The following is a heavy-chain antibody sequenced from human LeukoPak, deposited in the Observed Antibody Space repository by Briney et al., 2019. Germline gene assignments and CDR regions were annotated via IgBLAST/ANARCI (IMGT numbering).Heavy chain of an antibody. J-gene: IGHJ5*02. CDR1: GGSISGYY. V-gene: IGHV4-4*07. CDR3: AREGGSMRWFDP. CDR2: MSTSGNS. Sequence: SETLSLTCTVSGGSISGYYWSWIRQPAGKGLEWIGRMSTSGNSNYIPSLVSRVTVSVDTSKNQFSLNLSSVTAADTAVYYCAREGGSMRWFDPWGQGTLVTVSS.